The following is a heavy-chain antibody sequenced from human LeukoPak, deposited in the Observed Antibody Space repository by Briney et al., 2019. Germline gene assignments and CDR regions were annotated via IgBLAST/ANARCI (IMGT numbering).Heavy chain of an antibody. V-gene: IGHV4-61*08. CDR2: IYYSGST. CDR3: ASHSAPQGGYLGFDY. J-gene: IGHJ4*02. D-gene: IGHD1-26*01. Sequence: SETLSLTCTVSGGSISSGGYYWSWIRQHPGKGLEWIGYIYYSGSTNYNPSLKSRVTISVDTSKNQFSLKLSSVTAADTAVYYCASHSAPQGGYLGFDYWGQGTLVTVSS. CDR1: GGSISSGGYY.